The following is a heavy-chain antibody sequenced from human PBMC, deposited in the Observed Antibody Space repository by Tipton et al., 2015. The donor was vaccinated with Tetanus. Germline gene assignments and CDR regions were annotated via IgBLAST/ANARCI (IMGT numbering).Heavy chain of an antibody. CDR2: IQRGGST. V-gene: IGHV4-34*01. D-gene: IGHD2-2*01. J-gene: IGHJ4*02. CDR1: GDYLSDYY. Sequence: TLSLTCGVFGDYLSDYYWTWVRQPPGKGLEWIGEIQRGGSTNYNPSLKSRVSMSLDTSKNQISLRLTSVTAVDTAVYYCAKSDRVTRTSWYFHDWGQGTLVTVSS. CDR3: AKSDRVTRTSWYFHD.